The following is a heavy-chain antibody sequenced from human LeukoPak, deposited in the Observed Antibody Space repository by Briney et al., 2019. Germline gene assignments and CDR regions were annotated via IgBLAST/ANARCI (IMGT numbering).Heavy chain of an antibody. Sequence: GGSLRLSCAASGFTFRSHAMTWVRQAPGKGLEWVSGISWNSGSIGYADSVKGRFTISRDNAKNSLYLQMNSLRAEDTALYYCAKDVYSSSSGVDYWGQGTLVTVSS. J-gene: IGHJ4*02. D-gene: IGHD6-6*01. CDR2: ISWNSGSI. V-gene: IGHV3-9*01. CDR3: AKDVYSSSSGVDY. CDR1: GFTFRSHA.